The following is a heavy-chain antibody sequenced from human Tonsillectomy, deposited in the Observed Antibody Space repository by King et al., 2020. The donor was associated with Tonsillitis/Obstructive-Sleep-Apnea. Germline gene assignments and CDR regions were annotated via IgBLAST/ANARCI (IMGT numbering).Heavy chain of an antibody. CDR2: ISASGGST. D-gene: IGHD6-13*01. J-gene: IGHJ4*02. V-gene: IGHV3-23*04. Sequence: EVQLVESGGGLVQPGGSLRLSCAASGFTFSSYAMSWVRQAPGKGLEWVSAISASGGSTYYADSGKGRFTISRDNSRNTLYLQMNSLRAEDTAVYYCAKRSLAAAGTSYYFDYWGQGTLVTVSS. CDR3: AKRSLAAAGTSYYFDY. CDR1: GFTFSSYA.